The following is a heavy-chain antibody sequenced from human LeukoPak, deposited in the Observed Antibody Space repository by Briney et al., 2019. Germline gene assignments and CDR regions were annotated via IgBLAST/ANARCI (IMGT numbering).Heavy chain of an antibody. D-gene: IGHD5-18*01. Sequence: PSETLSLTCTVSGGSISSYSWSWIRQPPGKGLEWIGYIYYSGSTNYNPSLKSRVTISVDTSKNQFSLKLSSVTAADTAVYYCARITGYSYHGFDYWGQGTLVTVSS. CDR3: ARITGYSYHGFDY. CDR2: IYYSGST. V-gene: IGHV4-59*01. CDR1: GGSISSYS. J-gene: IGHJ4*02.